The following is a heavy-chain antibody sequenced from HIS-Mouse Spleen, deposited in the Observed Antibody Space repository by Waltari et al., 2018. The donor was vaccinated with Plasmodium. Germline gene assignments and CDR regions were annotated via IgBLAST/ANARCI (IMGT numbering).Heavy chain of an antibody. V-gene: IGHV4-59*01. D-gene: IGHD2-2*01. CDR1: GGSISSYY. J-gene: IGHJ3*02. Sequence: QVQLQESGPGLVKPSETLSLTCTASGGSISSYYWSWIRQPPGKGLEWIGYIYYSGSTNDNPSLKSRVTISVDTSKNQFSLKLSSVTAADTAVYYCARDCSSTSCLDAFDIWGQGTMVTVSS. CDR3: ARDCSSTSCLDAFDI. CDR2: IYYSGST.